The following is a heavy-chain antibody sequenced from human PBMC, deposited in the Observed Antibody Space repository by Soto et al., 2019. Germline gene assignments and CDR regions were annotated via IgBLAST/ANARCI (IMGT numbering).Heavy chain of an antibody. CDR3: ASLGSTTRYHYYGMDV. V-gene: IGHV4-39*01. Sequence: PETLSLTCTVSGGSVSSSTYYWAWIRQPPGKGLEWIGSIYYSGSTYYNPSLKSRVTISVDTSKNQFSLKLSSVTAADTAVFYCASLGSTTRYHYYGMDVWGQGTTVTVSS. J-gene: IGHJ6*02. CDR1: GGSVSSSTYY. D-gene: IGHD1-26*01. CDR2: IYYSGST.